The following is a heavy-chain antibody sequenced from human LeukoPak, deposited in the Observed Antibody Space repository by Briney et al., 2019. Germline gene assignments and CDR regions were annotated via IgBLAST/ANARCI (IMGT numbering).Heavy chain of an antibody. J-gene: IGHJ4*02. Sequence: GGSLRLSCAASGFTFNNNAVNWVRQAPGEGLEWVAVISYDGSNKYYADSVKGRFTISRDNSKNTLYLQMNSLRAEDTAVYYCAREVVVIIHKHFDYWGQGTLVTVSS. CDR3: AREVVVIIHKHFDY. V-gene: IGHV3-30*04. D-gene: IGHD3-22*01. CDR2: ISYDGSNK. CDR1: GFTFNNNA.